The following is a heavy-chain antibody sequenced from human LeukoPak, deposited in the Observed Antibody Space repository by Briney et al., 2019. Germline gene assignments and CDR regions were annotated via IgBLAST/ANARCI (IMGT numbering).Heavy chain of an antibody. J-gene: IGHJ5*02. CDR2: INSDGSST. CDR1: GFTFSSYW. Sequence: QTGGSLRLSCAASGFTFSSYWMHWVRQAPGKGLVWVLRINSDGSSTSYADSVKGRFTISRDNAKNTLYLQMNSLRAEDTAVYYCARGVGYCSSTSCYWWFDPWGQGTLVTVSS. V-gene: IGHV3-74*01. D-gene: IGHD2-2*01. CDR3: ARGVGYCSSTSCYWWFDP.